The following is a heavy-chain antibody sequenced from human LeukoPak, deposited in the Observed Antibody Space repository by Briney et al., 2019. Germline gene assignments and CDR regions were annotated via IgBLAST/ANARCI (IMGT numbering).Heavy chain of an antibody. V-gene: IGHV1-8*01. Sequence: ASVKVSCKASGYSFTSYDINWVRQATGQGLEWMGWLNPNSGDTGYAQKFHDRVTITRNTSINTAYMELSSLRSGDTAVYYCARMTMSGRDNWFDPWGQGTLVTVSS. CDR1: GYSFTSYD. CDR2: LNPNSGDT. D-gene: IGHD5-24*01. CDR3: ARMTMSGRDNWFDP. J-gene: IGHJ5*02.